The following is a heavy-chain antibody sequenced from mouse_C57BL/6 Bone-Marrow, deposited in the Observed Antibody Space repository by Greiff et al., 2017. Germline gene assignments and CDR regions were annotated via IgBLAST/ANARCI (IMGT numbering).Heavy chain of an antibody. CDR2: IWSGGST. D-gene: IGHD2-3*01. CDR3: ARNDGYPWYFDV. Sequence: QVQLKQSGPGLVQPSQSLSITCTVSGFSLTSYGVHWVRPSPGKGLEWLGVIWSGGSTDYNAAFISRLSISKDNSKSQVFFKMNSLQADDTAIYYWARNDGYPWYFDVWGTGTTVTVSS. CDR1: GFSLTSYG. V-gene: IGHV2-2*01. J-gene: IGHJ1*03.